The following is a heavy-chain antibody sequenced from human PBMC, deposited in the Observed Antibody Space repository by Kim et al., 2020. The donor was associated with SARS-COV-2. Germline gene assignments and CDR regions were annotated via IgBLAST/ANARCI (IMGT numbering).Heavy chain of an antibody. CDR1: GFTFSSYA. V-gene: IGHV3-23*01. Sequence: GGSLRLSCAASGFTFSSYAMSWVRQAPGKGLEWVSAISGSGGSTYYADSVKGRFTISRDNAKNTLYLQMNSLRAEDTAIYYCAKDLAGRAVLYSVQPFQHWGEGTLVTVSS. J-gene: IGHJ1*01. CDR2: ISGSGGST. CDR3: AKDLAGRAVLYSVQPFQH. D-gene: IGHD2-2*02.